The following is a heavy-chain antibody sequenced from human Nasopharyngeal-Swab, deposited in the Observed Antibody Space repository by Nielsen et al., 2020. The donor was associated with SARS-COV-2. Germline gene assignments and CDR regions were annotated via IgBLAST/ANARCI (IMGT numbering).Heavy chain of an antibody. J-gene: IGHJ6*02. CDR2: INPNSGNT. CDR1: GCTFTSYD. Sequence: ASVKVSCKASGCTFTSYDINWVRQATAQGLEWMGWINPNSGNTGYAQKFQGRVTMTRNTSISTAYMELSSLRSEDTAVYYCARDRGAAMAGRGWIGGVYYYGMDVWGQGTTVTVSS. D-gene: IGHD5-18*01. CDR3: ARDRGAAMAGRGWIGGVYYYGMDV. V-gene: IGHV1-8*01.